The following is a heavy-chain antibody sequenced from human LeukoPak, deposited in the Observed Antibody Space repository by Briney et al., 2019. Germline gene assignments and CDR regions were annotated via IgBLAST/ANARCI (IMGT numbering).Heavy chain of an antibody. CDR2: IIPLFDVA. J-gene: IGHJ5*01. CDR3: AKWEGDPQFFDS. CDR1: GGTFNRYG. Sequence: SVKVSCKASGGTFNRYGFSWVRQAPGQGLEWMGGIIPLFDVANYAQKLQDRVTITADESTSTVYMELSSLRSDDTVVYFCAKWEGDPQFFDSWGQGTLVTVSS. V-gene: IGHV1-69*01. D-gene: IGHD1-26*01.